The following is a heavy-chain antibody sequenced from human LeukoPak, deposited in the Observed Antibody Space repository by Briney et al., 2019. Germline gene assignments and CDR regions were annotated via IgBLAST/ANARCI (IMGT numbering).Heavy chain of an antibody. CDR1: GYTFTSYD. J-gene: IGHJ4*02. CDR3: ARDSVRGELSSPDYDY. V-gene: IGHV1-46*01. CDR2: INPSGGST. Sequence: GASVKVSCKASGYTFTSYDINWVRQAPGQGLEWMGIINPSGGSTSYAQKFQGRVTMTRDTSTSTVYMELSSLRSEDTAVYYCARDSVRGELSSPDYDYWGQGTLVTVSS. D-gene: IGHD3-16*02.